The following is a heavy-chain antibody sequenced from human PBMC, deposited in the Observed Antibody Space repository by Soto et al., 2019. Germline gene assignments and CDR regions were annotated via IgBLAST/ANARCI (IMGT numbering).Heavy chain of an antibody. Sequence: QVQLQESGPGLVKPSETLSLTCTVSGGSIGNYYWSWIRQPPGKGLEWIGYIHYSGSTWYNPSLKSRVTISVDKSRNQFSLKLSSVTAADTAVYFWAKNLYGYYVNPDIWGQGTMVTVSS. V-gene: IGHV4-59*01. J-gene: IGHJ3*02. CDR2: IHYSGST. CDR1: GGSIGNYY. D-gene: IGHD3-3*01. CDR3: AKNLYGYYVNPDI.